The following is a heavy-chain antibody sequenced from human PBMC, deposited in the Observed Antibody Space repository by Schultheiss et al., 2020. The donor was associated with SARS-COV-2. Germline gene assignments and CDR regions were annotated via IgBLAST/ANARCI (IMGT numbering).Heavy chain of an antibody. CDR3: ARDSEDKPYYYDSSGYGSYGMDV. Sequence: GGSLRLSCAASGFTFSNSDMNWVRQAPGKGLEWVSGVSWNGSRTHYADSVKGRFIISRDNSKNTLYLQMNSLRAEDTAVYYCARDSEDKPYYYDSSGYGSYGMDVWGQGTTVTVSS. J-gene: IGHJ6*02. CDR2: VSWNGSRT. V-gene: IGHV3-19*01. D-gene: IGHD3-22*01. CDR1: GFTFSNSD.